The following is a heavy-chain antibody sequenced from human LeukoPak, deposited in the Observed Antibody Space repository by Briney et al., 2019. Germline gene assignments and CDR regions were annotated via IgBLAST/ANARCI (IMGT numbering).Heavy chain of an antibody. D-gene: IGHD3-22*01. V-gene: IGHV3-30*02. CDR1: GFTFSSYG. Sequence: GGSLRLSCAASGFTFSSYGMHWVRQAPGKGLEWVAFIRYDGSNKYYADSVKGRFTISRDNAKNSLYLQMNSLRAEDTAVYYCVSWAGKYYETSDYSLAPSNSWGQGTLVTVSS. CDR3: VSWAGKYYETSDYSLAPSNS. CDR2: IRYDGSNK. J-gene: IGHJ4*02.